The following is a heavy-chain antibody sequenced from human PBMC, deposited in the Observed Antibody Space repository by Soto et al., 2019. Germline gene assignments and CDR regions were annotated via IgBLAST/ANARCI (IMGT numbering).Heavy chain of an antibody. D-gene: IGHD2-21*02. CDR2: IYSGGST. CDR1: GFTVNNKY. V-gene: IGHV3-53*01. Sequence: EVQLVESGGGLIQPGGSLRLSCAASGFTVNNKYMTWVRQAPGKGLEWVSVIYSGGSTYYADSVKGRFTISRDNSKNTLYLQMNRLRAEDTAVYYCASAAVTAPDYWGQGTLVTVSS. J-gene: IGHJ4*02. CDR3: ASAAVTAPDY.